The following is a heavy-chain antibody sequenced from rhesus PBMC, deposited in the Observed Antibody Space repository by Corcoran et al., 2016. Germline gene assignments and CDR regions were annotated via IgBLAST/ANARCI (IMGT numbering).Heavy chain of an antibody. J-gene: IGHJ4*01. Sequence: QVQLQESGTGLVKPSETLSLTCTVSGASISSNWWSWIRKPPGKGLEWIGEINGNSRNTHQNPSLKSRGTSSKDASKNQFSLKLSSVPAADTAVYFCARNRLRYNPPFDYWGQGVLVTVSS. V-gene: IGHV4-80*01. CDR1: GASISSNW. D-gene: IGHD4-29*01. CDR3: ARNRLRYNPPFDY. CDR2: INGNSRNT.